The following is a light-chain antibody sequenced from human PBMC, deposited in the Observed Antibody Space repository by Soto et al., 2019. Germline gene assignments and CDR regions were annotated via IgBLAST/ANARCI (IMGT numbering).Light chain of an antibody. J-gene: IGLJ3*02. CDR3: SAWDDSLNGWGL. V-gene: IGLV1-44*01. Sequence: QSALTQPPSASGTPGQTVTISCSGSSSNIETNTVTWYQQLPGTAPKLLIYSDDQRPSGVPDRFSGSKSGTSASLAISGLPSEDEADYYWSAWDDSLNGWGLFGGGTKLTVL. CDR2: SDD. CDR1: SSNIETNT.